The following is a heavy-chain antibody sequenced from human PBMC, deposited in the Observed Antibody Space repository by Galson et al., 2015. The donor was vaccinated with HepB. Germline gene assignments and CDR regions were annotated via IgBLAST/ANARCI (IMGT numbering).Heavy chain of an antibody. V-gene: IGHV3-23*01. CDR2: ISGSGGST. Sequence: SLRLSCAASGFTFSSYAMSWVRQAPGKGLEWVSAISGSGGSTYYADSVKGRFTIYRDNSKNTLYLQMNSLRAEDTAVYYCAKDPRDYYDSSGYYYDAFDIWGQGTMVTVSS. J-gene: IGHJ3*02. CDR1: GFTFSSYA. CDR3: AKDPRDYYDSSGYYYDAFDI. D-gene: IGHD3-22*01.